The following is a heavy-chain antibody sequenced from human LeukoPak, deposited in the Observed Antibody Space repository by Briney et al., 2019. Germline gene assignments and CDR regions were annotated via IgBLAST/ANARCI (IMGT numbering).Heavy chain of an antibody. CDR3: AKGLPYCGGDCHFDS. CDR1: GFTFSTYA. D-gene: IGHD2-21*02. J-gene: IGHJ4*02. CDR2: ISDSGVST. Sequence: GGSLRLSCAASGFTFSTYAMSWVRQAPGEGLEWVSAISDSGVSTHYADSVKGRFTISRDNSKNTLYLQMNTLRAEDTAVYYCAKGLPYCGGDCHFDSWGQGSLVTVSS. V-gene: IGHV3-23*01.